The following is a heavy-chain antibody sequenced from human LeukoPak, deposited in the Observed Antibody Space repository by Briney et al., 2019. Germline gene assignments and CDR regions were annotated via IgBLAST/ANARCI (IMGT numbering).Heavy chain of an antibody. CDR1: GGSISSGDYY. CDR2: IYYSGST. J-gene: IGHJ4*02. CDR3: ARGGLYYDSSGYYDY. V-gene: IGHV4-61*08. D-gene: IGHD3-22*01. Sequence: PSQTLSLTCTVSGGSISSGDYYWTWIRQYPGKGLEWIGYIYYSGSTNYNPSLKSRVTISVDTSKNQFSLKLSSVTAADTAVYYCARGGLYYDSSGYYDYWGQGTLVTVSS.